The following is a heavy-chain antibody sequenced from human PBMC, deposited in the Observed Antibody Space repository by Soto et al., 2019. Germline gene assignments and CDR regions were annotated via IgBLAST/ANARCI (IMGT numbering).Heavy chain of an antibody. D-gene: IGHD3-22*01. CDR1: GFTFSDYY. Sequence: GGSLRLSCAASGFTFSDYYMSWIRQAPGKGLEWVSYISSSGSTIYYADSVKGRFTISRDNAKNSLYLQMNSLRAEDTAVYYCARDLTLTYYYDSSGYYSDAFDIWGQGTMVTVSS. CDR3: ARDLTLTYYYDSSGYYSDAFDI. V-gene: IGHV3-11*01. CDR2: ISSSGSTI. J-gene: IGHJ3*02.